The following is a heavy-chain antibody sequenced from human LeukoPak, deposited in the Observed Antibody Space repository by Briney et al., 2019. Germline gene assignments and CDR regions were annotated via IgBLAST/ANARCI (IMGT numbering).Heavy chain of an antibody. V-gene: IGHV1-46*01. CDR2: INPSGGST. CDR1: GYTFTSYH. J-gene: IGHJ4*02. CDR3: ARVRPVTTTFDY. D-gene: IGHD4-11*01. Sequence: ASVKVSCKASGYTFTSYHMHWVRQAPGQGLEWMGIINPSGGSTSYAQKFQGRVTMTRDTSTSTVYMELSSLRSEDTAVYYCARVRPVTTTFDYWGQGTLVTVSS.